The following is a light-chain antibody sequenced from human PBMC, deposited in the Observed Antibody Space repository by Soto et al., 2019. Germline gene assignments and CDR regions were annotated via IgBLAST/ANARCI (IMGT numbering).Light chain of an antibody. V-gene: IGKV1-39*01. CDR2: AAS. J-gene: IGKJ1*01. CDR1: QSISSY. CDR3: QQSRSIPLT. Sequence: EIQLTQSPCSLSTSVGGRFTSTCRASQSISSYLTWYQQRPGQAPKLLIYAASSLQSGVPSRFSGSGSGTEFTLTISNLQPDDFATYYCQQSRSIPLTFGQGTKVDIK.